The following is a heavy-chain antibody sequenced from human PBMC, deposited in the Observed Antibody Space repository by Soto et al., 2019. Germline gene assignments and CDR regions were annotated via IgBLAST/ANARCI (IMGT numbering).Heavy chain of an antibody. J-gene: IGHJ3*01. V-gene: IGHV1-2*02. D-gene: IGHD3-22*01. CDR2: LNPESGEA. CDR3: ARGGYYDSGLYKGDLDV. Sequence: QAQLVQSGAEMKKSGASLKISCGASGYSLTGYYLHWLRQAPGQGLEWMGWLNPESGEAIYALKFQGRVTMTRDTTSSTAYLAVWTLTSDDTAIYYCARGGYYDSGLYKGDLDVCGQGTFVTVSS. CDR1: GYSLTGYY.